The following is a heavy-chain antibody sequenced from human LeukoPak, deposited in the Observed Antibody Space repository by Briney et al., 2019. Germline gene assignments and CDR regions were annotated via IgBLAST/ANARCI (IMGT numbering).Heavy chain of an antibody. Sequence: QSGGSLRLSCAASGFTFSSYSMTWVRQAPGKGLEWVSYISSSSTIYYADSVKGRFTISRDNAKNSLYLQMNSLRDEDTAVYYCARGISEFDYWGQGTLVTVSS. D-gene: IGHD2/OR15-2a*01. J-gene: IGHJ4*02. CDR1: GFTFSSYS. CDR3: ARGISEFDY. V-gene: IGHV3-48*02. CDR2: ISSSSTI.